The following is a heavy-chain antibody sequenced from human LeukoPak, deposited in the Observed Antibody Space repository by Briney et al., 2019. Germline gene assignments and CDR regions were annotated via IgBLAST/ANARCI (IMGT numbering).Heavy chain of an antibody. Sequence: ASVKVSCKASGYTFTSYGISWMRQAPGQGLEWMGWISAYNGNTNYAQKLQGRVTMTTDTSTSTAYMELRSLRSDDTAVYYCAREYNWNDRNYYYYYMDVWGKGTTVTVSS. D-gene: IGHD1-1*01. CDR2: ISAYNGNT. CDR1: GYTFTSYG. CDR3: AREYNWNDRNYYYYYMDV. J-gene: IGHJ6*03. V-gene: IGHV1-18*01.